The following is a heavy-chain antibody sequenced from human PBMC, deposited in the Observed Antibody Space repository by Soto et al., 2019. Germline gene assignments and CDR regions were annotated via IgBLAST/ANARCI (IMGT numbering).Heavy chain of an antibody. CDR2: ISSSSSPI. CDR3: ARKLTTGTTSNWFDP. J-gene: IGHJ5*02. Sequence: EVELVESGGGLFELGGSLRLSCVVSGFTFSSYTMNWVRQAPGKGLGWVSSISSSSSPIYYADSVKGRFTVSRDNAMRSLFLYMNSLTAEDTAVYYCARKLTTGTTSNWFDPWGQGTLVTVSS. V-gene: IGHV3-21*01. D-gene: IGHD1-1*01. CDR1: GFTFSSYT.